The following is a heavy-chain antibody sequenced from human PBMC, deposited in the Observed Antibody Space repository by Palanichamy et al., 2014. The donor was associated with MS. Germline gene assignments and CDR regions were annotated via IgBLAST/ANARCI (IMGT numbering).Heavy chain of an antibody. Sequence: QLVESGGGVVQPGASLRLSCTASGSSFSGHGMNWVRQAPGKGLEWVAVIWFDGSNRKYADSVKGRFTVSRDNSKNTLYLQLNSLRVEDTAVYYCARTGTTMTAPDFYFSMDVWGHGTTVSVAS. CDR1: GSSFSGHG. J-gene: IGHJ6*02. V-gene: IGHV3-33*01. CDR3: ARTGTTMTAPDFYFSMDV. D-gene: IGHD3-10*01. CDR2: IWFDGSNR.